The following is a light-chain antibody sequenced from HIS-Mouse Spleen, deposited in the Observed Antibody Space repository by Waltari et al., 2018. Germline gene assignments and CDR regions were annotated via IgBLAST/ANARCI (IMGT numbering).Light chain of an antibody. V-gene: IGKV4-1*01. CDR2: WAS. CDR3: QQYYSTLIT. Sequence: DIVMTQSPDSLAVSLGERATINCKSSQSVLYSPNNKNYLAWYQHKPGQPPKLLIYWASTRESGVPDRFSGSGSGTDFTLTISSLQAEDVAVYYCQQYYSTLITFGQGTRLEIK. CDR1: QSVLYSPNNKNY. J-gene: IGKJ5*01.